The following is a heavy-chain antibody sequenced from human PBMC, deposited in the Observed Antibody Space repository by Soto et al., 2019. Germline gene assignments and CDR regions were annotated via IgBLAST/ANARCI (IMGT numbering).Heavy chain of an antibody. CDR3: AREPIPMYFLDH. J-gene: IGHJ4*02. Sequence: ASVKVSCKASGYTFTKFHLHWVRLAPGQGLEWMGMIAPSGGSTSYAQKFQGRVTMTRDTSTSTVYMELSSLRSEDTAVYYCAREPIPMYFLDHWGLRSLVPVSS. CDR2: IAPSGGST. V-gene: IGHV1-46*01. CDR1: GYTFTKFH. D-gene: IGHD2-8*01.